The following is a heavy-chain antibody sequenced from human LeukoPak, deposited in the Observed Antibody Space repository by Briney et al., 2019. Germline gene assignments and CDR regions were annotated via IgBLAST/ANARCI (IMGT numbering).Heavy chain of an antibody. J-gene: IGHJ4*02. CDR3: ARLIMDHQQTFDH. V-gene: IGHV3-74*01. D-gene: IGHD2-8*01. Sequence: GGSLRLSCAVSGLTFSRNWMHWVRQAPGKGLVWVSRISGDGSSTNYADSVKGRFTISRDNGKNTLYLQMNSLRPEDTAVYYCARLIMDHQQTFDHWGQGTLVTVSS. CDR1: GLTFSRNW. CDR2: ISGDGSST.